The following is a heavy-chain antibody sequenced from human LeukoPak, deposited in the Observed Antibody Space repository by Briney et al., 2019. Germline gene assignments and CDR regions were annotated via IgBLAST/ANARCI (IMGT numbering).Heavy chain of an antibody. J-gene: IGHJ4*02. D-gene: IGHD6-13*01. CDR2: INTNTGNP. V-gene: IGHV7-4-1*02. CDR1: GYTFSSYG. Sequence: ASVKVSCKASGYTFSSYGISWVRQAPGQGLEWMGWINTNTGNPTYAQGFTGRFVFSLDTSVSTTYLQISNLKAEDTAVYYCARQQLGELAYWGQGTLVTVSS. CDR3: ARQQLGELAY.